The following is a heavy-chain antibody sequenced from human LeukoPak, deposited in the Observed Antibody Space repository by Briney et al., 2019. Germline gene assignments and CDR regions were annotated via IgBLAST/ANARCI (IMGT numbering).Heavy chain of an antibody. D-gene: IGHD2-2*02. CDR3: ARRVPAGIGAFDI. J-gene: IGHJ3*02. V-gene: IGHV1-2*02. CDR1: GYTFTGYY. Sequence: ASVTVSCKASGYTFTGYYMHWVRQAPGQGLEWMGWINPNSGGTTYAQIFQGRVTMTRDTSISTAYMELSRLRSDDTAVYYCARRVPAGIGAFDIWGQGTMVTVSS. CDR2: INPNSGGT.